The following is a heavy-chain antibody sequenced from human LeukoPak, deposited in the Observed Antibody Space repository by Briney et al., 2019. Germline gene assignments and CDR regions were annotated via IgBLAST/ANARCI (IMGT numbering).Heavy chain of an antibody. V-gene: IGHV5-51*01. D-gene: IGHD3-10*01. CDR2: IYPGDSRI. J-gene: IGHJ4*02. CDR1: GYSFTFYW. Sequence: GESLKISCKASGYSFTFYWIAWVRQMPGKGLEWMGIIYPGDSRIKYSPSFQGQVTISADKSITTAYLQWSSLKASDTAIYYCARQDGSGIYYFDYWGQGTPVTVSS. CDR3: ARQDGSGIYYFDY.